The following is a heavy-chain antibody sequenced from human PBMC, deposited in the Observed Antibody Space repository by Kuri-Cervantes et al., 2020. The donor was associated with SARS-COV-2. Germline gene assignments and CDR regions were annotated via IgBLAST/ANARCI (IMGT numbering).Heavy chain of an antibody. CDR1: GGSISTYY. CDR3: ARGRVTMVRGQRRVWFDP. V-gene: IGHV4-59*08. D-gene: IGHD3-10*01. CDR2: IYYSGST. Sequence: SETLSLTCTVSGGSISTYYWSWIRQPPGKGLEWIGYIYYSGSTYYNPSLKSRVTISVDTSKNQFSLKLSSVTAADTAVYYCARGRVTMVRGQRRVWFDPWGQGTLVTVSS. J-gene: IGHJ5*02.